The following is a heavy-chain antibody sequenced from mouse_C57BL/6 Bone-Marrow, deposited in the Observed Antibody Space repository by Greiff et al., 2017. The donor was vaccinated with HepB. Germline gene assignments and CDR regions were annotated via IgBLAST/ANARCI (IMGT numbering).Heavy chain of an antibody. V-gene: IGHV3-6*01. D-gene: IGHD2-4*01. Sequence: ESGPGLVKPSQSLSLTCSVTGYSITSGYDWNWIRQFPGNKLEWMGYISYDGSNNYNPSLKNRISITRDTSKNQFFLKLNSVTTEDTATYYCAREGAYDYAFDYWGQGTTLTVSS. CDR2: ISYDGSN. CDR3: AREGAYDYAFDY. CDR1: GYSITSGYD. J-gene: IGHJ2*01.